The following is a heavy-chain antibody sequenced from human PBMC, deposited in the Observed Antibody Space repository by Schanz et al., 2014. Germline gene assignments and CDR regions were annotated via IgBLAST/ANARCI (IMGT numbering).Heavy chain of an antibody. CDR1: GFTVSSNY. CDR2: IKQDGIEK. Sequence: EVQLVESGGGLIQPGGSLRLSCAASGFTVSSNYMSWVRQASGKGLEWVANIKQDGIEKYYVDSVKGRFTISRDNAKTSLYLQMNSLTADDTAVYYCARDKGGYYPFDYWGRGTLVTVSS. J-gene: IGHJ4*02. CDR3: ARDKGGYYPFDY. D-gene: IGHD3-3*01. V-gene: IGHV3-7*01.